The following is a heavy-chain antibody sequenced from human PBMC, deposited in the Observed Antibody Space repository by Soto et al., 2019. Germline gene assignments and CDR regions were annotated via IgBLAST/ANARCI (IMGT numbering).Heavy chain of an antibody. CDR2: INHSGST. J-gene: IGHJ6*02. V-gene: IGHV4-34*01. Sequence: SETLSLTCAVYGGSLSGYYWSWIRQPPGKGLEWIGEINHSGSTNYNPSLKSRVTISVDTSKNQFSLKLSSVTAADTAVYYCARDSGSYYIGYYYGMDVWGQGTTVTVSS. CDR1: GGSLSGYY. CDR3: ARDSGSYYIGYYYGMDV. D-gene: IGHD3-10*01.